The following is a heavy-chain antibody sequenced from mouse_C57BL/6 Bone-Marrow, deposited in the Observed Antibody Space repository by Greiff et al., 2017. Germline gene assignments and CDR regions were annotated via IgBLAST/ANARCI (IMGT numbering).Heavy chain of an antibody. Sequence: VQLKQSGAELVRPGASVKLSCTASGFNIKDDYMHWVKQRPEQGLEGIGWIDPENGDTEYASKFQGKATITADTSSNTAYLQLSSLTSEETAVYYCTPITTVVGGYFDVWGTGTTVTVSS. J-gene: IGHJ1*03. CDR3: TPITTVVGGYFDV. CDR2: IDPENGDT. V-gene: IGHV14-4*01. CDR1: GFNIKDDY. D-gene: IGHD1-1*01.